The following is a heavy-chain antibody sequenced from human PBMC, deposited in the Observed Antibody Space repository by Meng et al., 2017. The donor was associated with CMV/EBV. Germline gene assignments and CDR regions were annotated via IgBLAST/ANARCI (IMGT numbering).Heavy chain of an antibody. CDR2: IYTSGSP. Sequence: APLREAVPGPVKPSCPPALLSTVSSGLISSYYWNWIRQPPGNGLEWIGLIYTSGSPNYTPSLKSRVTMSVDTSKNQFSLKLSSVTAADTAVYYCARDLMNCSSTSCANWFDLWGQGTLVTVSS. V-gene: IGHV4-4*07. J-gene: IGHJ5*02. CDR1: SGLISSYY. CDR3: ARDLMNCSSTSCANWFDL. D-gene: IGHD2-2*01.